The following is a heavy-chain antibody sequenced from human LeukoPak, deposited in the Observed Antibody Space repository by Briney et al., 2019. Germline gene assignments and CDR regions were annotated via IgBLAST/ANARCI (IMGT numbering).Heavy chain of an antibody. Sequence: GGSLRLSCAAAGFNFSSYGMHWVRQAPGKGLEWVAMIRNDENDKYYADSVKGRFSISRDNAKHTVYLQMNNVRTEDTAVYYCARDLYYDSSGYYVYWGQGTLVTVSS. CDR1: GFNFSSYG. D-gene: IGHD3-22*01. CDR2: IRNDENDK. V-gene: IGHV3-30*02. CDR3: ARDLYYDSSGYYVY. J-gene: IGHJ4*02.